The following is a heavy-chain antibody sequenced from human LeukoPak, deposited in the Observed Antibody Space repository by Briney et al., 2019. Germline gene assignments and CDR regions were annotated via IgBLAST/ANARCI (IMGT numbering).Heavy chain of an antibody. V-gene: IGHV3-74*01. J-gene: IGHJ3*02. D-gene: IGHD4/OR15-4a*01. CDR3: AREEDYGAFDI. CDR2: INSDGSST. CDR1: GFTFSSYW. Sequence: GGSLRLSCAASGFTFSSYWMHWIRQAPGKGLVWVSRINSDGSSTSYADSVKGRFTISRDNAKNTLYLQMNSLRAEDTAVYYCAREEDYGAFDIWGQGTMVTVSS.